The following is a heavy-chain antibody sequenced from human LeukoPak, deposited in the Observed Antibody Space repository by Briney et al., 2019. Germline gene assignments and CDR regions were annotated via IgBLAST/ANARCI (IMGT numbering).Heavy chain of an antibody. D-gene: IGHD2-2*01. CDR2: INPNSGGT. CDR3: ARGRYCSSTSCYAGGGVDWFDP. Sequence: GASVKVSCKVSGYTFTGYYMHWVRQAPGQGLEWMGWINPNSGGTNYAQKFQGRVTMTRDTSISTAYMELSRLRSDDTAVYYCARGRYCSSTSCYAGGGVDWFDPWGQGTLVTVSS. J-gene: IGHJ5*02. V-gene: IGHV1-2*02. CDR1: GYTFTGYY.